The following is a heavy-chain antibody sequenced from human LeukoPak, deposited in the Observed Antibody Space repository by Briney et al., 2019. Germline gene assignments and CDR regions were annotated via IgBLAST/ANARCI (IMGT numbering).Heavy chain of an antibody. V-gene: IGHV3-48*01. CDR1: GFTFSSYS. CDR3: ARAPRSRYYYYMDV. Sequence: GGSLRLSCAASGFTFSSYSMNWVRQAPGKGLEWDSYISSSSSTIYYADSVKGRFTISRDNSKNTLYLQMNSLRAEDTAVYYCARAPRSRYYYYMDVWGKGTTVTVSS. J-gene: IGHJ6*03. CDR2: ISSSSSTI.